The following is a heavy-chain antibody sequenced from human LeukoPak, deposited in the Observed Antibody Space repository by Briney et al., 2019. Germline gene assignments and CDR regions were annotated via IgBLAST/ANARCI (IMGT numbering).Heavy chain of an antibody. CDR3: ATPGEMATAHDAFDI. D-gene: IGHD5-24*01. CDR2: ISSSSSTI. CDR1: GFTFSSYS. J-gene: IGHJ3*02. Sequence: PGGSLRLSCAASGFTFSSYSMNWVRQAPGKGLEWVSYISSSSSTIYYADSVKGRFTISRDNSKNTLYLQMNSLRAEDTAVYYCATPGEMATAHDAFDIWGQGTMVTVSS. V-gene: IGHV3-48*01.